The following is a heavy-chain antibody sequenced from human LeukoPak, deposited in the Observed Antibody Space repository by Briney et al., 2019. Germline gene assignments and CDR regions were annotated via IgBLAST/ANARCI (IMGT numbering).Heavy chain of an antibody. CDR2: IWYDGSNK. D-gene: IGHD2-8*02. J-gene: IGHJ4*02. CDR1: GFTFSSYG. CDR3: AREVDLVGFDY. Sequence: QTGGSLRLSCAASGFTFSSYGMHGVRQAPGKGLEWVAVIWYDGSNKYYADSVKGRFTISRDNSKNTLYLQMNSLRAEDTAVYYCAREVDLVGFDYWGQGTLVTVSS. V-gene: IGHV3-33*01.